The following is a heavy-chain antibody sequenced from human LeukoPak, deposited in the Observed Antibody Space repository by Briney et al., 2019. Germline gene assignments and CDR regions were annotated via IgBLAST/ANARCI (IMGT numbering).Heavy chain of an antibody. CDR3: ARDPTYYYGSGSLY. CDR1: GYTFTSYA. J-gene: IGHJ4*02. D-gene: IGHD3-10*01. V-gene: IGHV1-18*01. Sequence: ASVKVSCKASGYTFTSYAMNWVRQAPGQGLEWMGWISAYNGNTNYAQKLQGRVTMTTDTSTSTAYMELRSLRSDDTAVYYCARDPTYYYGSGSLYWGQGTLVTVSS. CDR2: ISAYNGNT.